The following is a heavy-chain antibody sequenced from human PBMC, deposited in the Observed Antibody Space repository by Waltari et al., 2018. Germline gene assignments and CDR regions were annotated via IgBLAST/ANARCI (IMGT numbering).Heavy chain of an antibody. V-gene: IGHV4-39*07. J-gene: IGHJ3*02. CDR1: GGSISSSSHY. CDR2: IYYSGIT. Sequence: PSETLSLTCTFSGGSISSSSHYWGWIRQPPGKGLEWIGRIYYSGITYYNPSLKSRVTISVDTSKNQFSLTLSSVTAADTAVYYCARIESGYYDAFDIWGQGTQVTVSS. CDR3: ARIESGYYDAFDI. D-gene: IGHD3-3*01.